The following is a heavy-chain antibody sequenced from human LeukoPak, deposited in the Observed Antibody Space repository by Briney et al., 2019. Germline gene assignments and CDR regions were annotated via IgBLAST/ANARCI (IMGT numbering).Heavy chain of an antibody. D-gene: IGHD1-1*01. J-gene: IGHJ4*02. CDR3: ARDPGEDTTFDS. CDR1: GFTFSGYW. V-gene: IGHV3-74*01. CDR2: ISSDGTDA. Sequence: GGSLRLSCAASGFTFSGYWMHWVRQIPGKGLVWVSRISSDGTDASYADSVEGRFTISRDNAKNTLYLQLNNLGDEDTGVYFCARDPGEDTTFDSWGQGTLVTVSA.